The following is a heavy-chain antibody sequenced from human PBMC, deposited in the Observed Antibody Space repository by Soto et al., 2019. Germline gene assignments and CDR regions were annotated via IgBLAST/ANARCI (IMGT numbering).Heavy chain of an antibody. CDR1: GGTFSSYA. Sequence: QVQLVQSGAEVKKPGSSVKVSCKASGGTFSSYAISWVRQAPGQGLEWMGGIIPIFGTANYAQKFQGRVTITADESTSTAYMELSSLRSEDTAVYYCARRVRYFDWSPLGWHFDLWGRGTLVTVSS. V-gene: IGHV1-69*01. D-gene: IGHD3-9*01. J-gene: IGHJ2*01. CDR3: ARRVRYFDWSPLGWHFDL. CDR2: IIPIFGTA.